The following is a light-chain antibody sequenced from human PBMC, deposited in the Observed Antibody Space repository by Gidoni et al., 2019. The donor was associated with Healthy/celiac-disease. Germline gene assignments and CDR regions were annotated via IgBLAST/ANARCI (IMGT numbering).Light chain of an antibody. V-gene: IGKV3-20*01. CDR2: GAS. CDR1: QSVSSSY. CDR3: QHYQT. Sequence: VLTQSPVTLSLSPGKRATLSCRASQSVSSSYLAWYQQKPGQAPRLPIYGASSRATGSTGRFSGSGSGTDFTLTISRLEPEDCAVYYCQHYQTFGQXTKVEIK. J-gene: IGKJ1*01.